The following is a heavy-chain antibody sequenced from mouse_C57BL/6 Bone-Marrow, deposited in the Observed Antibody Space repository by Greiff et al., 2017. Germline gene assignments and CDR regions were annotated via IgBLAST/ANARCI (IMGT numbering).Heavy chain of an antibody. Sequence: VQLQQPGAELVKPGASVKLSCKASGYPFTSYWMHWVKQRPGKGLEWIGMINPNSGSTNYNEKFKSKATMTVDKSYSTAYMQSSSLTSEDSAVYYCALWIRRGFDYWGQGTTLTVSS. CDR3: ALWIRRGFDY. V-gene: IGHV1-64*01. D-gene: IGHD2-2*01. CDR1: GYPFTSYW. CDR2: INPNSGST. J-gene: IGHJ2*01.